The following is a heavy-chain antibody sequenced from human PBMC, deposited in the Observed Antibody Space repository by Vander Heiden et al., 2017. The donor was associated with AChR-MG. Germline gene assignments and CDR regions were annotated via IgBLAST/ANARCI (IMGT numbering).Heavy chain of an antibody. V-gene: IGHV4-30-4*01. J-gene: IGHJ5*02. Sequence: HVQLQESGPGLVKPSETLSPTCTVSGGSISIGDYYWSWIRQPPGKGLEWLGYIYGTDTAYYNPSLKSRLSISVSTSKNQFSLHLSSVTAADTAVYFCARDLGHLVPYWFDTWGQGALVTVSS. CDR1: GGSISIGDYY. CDR3: ARDLGHLVPYWFDT. D-gene: IGHD6-6*01. CDR2: IYGTDTA.